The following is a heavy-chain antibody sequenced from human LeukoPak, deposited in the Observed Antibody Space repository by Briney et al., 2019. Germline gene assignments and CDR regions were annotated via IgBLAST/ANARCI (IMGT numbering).Heavy chain of an antibody. Sequence: GGSLRLSCTTPKFNFHNYGLTWVRQAPGKELEWVSSISGSGGSTQYAASVQGRFTISRDNSKNTLYLQMNSLRAEDTAVYYCAKDPNGDYIGAFDIWGQGAMVTVSS. CDR1: KFNFHNYG. D-gene: IGHD4-17*01. J-gene: IGHJ3*02. CDR2: ISGSGGST. V-gene: IGHV3-23*01. CDR3: AKDPNGDYIGAFDI.